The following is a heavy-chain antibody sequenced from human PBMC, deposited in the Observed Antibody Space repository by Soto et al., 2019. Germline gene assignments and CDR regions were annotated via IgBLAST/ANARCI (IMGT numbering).Heavy chain of an antibody. V-gene: IGHV3-9*01. CDR1: GFPLEVVS. CDR2: ISWDSGTI. Sequence: EVQLVEPGGGLVNLGKSLRLSFVAPGFPLEVVSMNGVRQAPGKGLEWVSGISWDSGTIGYADSVKGRFSISRDGAKNSLYLQMNSLRVEDAALYYCVQGRYPTMASPLDHWGQGTLVTVSS. CDR3: VQGRYPTMASPLDH. D-gene: IGHD5-12*01. J-gene: IGHJ5*02.